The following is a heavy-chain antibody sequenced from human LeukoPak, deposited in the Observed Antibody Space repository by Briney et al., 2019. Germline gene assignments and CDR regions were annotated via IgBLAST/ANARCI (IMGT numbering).Heavy chain of an antibody. CDR2: ISLSGLT. CDR1: GGSISITNW. Sequence: SGTLSLTCGVSGGSISITNWWSWVRQPPGQGLEWIGEISLSGLTNYNPSLKSRDTVSLDKSKNHLSLNQTSVTAADTAVYYCSRENGAFSPFGYWGQGTLVTVPS. V-gene: IGHV4-4*02. D-gene: IGHD2-8*01. J-gene: IGHJ4*02. CDR3: SRENGAFSPFGY.